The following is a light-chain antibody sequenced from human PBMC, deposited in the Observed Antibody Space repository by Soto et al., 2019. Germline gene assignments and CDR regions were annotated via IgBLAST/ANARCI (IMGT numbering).Light chain of an antibody. CDR3: LQYNNYPWT. V-gene: IGKV1-17*01. CDR2: AAS. Sequence: DIQMTQSPSSLSASVGDRVTITCRASQGVRNDLAWYQQKPGKAPKRLIYAASSLQSGVPSRFSGSESGTEFTLTISSLQPEDFATYYCLQYNNYPWTFGQGTKVEIK. CDR1: QGVRND. J-gene: IGKJ1*01.